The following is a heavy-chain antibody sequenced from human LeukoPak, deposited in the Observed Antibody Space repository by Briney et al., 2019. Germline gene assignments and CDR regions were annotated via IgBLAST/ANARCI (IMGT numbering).Heavy chain of an antibody. CDR3: ARANPGRWELLGSLDY. J-gene: IGHJ4*02. D-gene: IGHD1-26*01. CDR1: GFTFSSYA. CDR2: ISYDGSNK. V-gene: IGHV3-30*04. Sequence: GGSLRLSCAASGFTFSSYAMHWVRQAPGKGLEWVAVISYDGSNKYYADSVKGRFTISRDNARNSLYLQMNSLRVEDTAVYYCARANPGRWELLGSLDYWGQGTLVTVSS.